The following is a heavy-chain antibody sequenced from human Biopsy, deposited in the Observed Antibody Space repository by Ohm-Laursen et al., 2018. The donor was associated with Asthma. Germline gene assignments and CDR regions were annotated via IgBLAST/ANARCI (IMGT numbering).Heavy chain of an antibody. D-gene: IGHD5-12*01. V-gene: IGHV3-30-3*01. Sequence: SLRLSCSASGFTFSSYAMYWVRQAPGKGLEWVALISYDGSNKSYADSVKGRFTISRDNSKNTLYLQMNSLRAEDTAVYYCARDIVATMIGYYYYGMDVWGQGTTVTVSS. CDR2: ISYDGSNK. CDR1: GFTFSSYA. CDR3: ARDIVATMIGYYYYGMDV. J-gene: IGHJ6*02.